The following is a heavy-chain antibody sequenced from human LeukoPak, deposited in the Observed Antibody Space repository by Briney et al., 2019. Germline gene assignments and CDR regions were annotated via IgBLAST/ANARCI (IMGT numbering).Heavy chain of an antibody. CDR2: INWIGDTT. Sequence: PGGSLRLSCAASGFTFDYYGMTWVRQVPGKGLEWIAEINWIGDTTRYGDSVKGRFTISRDNAKNSLDLQINSLRVEDTAFYYCATNPPGRTYLQDWGQGTLVTVSS. J-gene: IGHJ1*01. CDR3: ATNPPGRTYLQD. V-gene: IGHV3-20*04. D-gene: IGHD1-1*01. CDR1: GFTFDYYG.